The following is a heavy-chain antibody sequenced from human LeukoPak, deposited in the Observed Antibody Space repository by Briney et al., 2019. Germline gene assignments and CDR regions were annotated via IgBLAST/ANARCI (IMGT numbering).Heavy chain of an antibody. D-gene: IGHD5-18*01. CDR1: GYTFTSYG. CDR3: ARDGGTAGYSSGSDY. CDR2: ISAYNGNT. J-gene: IGHJ4*02. V-gene: IGHV1-18*01. Sequence: ASVKVSCKASGYTFTSYGISWVRQAPGQGLEWMGWISAYNGNTNYAQKLQGRVTVTTDTSTSTVYMELRSLRSDDTAVYYCARDGGTAGYSSGSDYWGQGTLVTVSS.